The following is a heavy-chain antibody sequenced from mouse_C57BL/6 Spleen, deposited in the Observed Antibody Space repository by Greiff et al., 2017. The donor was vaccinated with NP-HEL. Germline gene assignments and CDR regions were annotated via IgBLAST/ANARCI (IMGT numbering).Heavy chain of an antibody. CDR3: ARASYYYGSSYAFDY. V-gene: IGHV5-4*03. CDR2: ISDGGSYT. J-gene: IGHJ2*01. CDR1: GFTFSSYA. Sequence: EVKLVESGGGLVKPGGSLKLSCAASGFTFSSYAMSWVRQTPEKRLEWVATISDGGSYTYYPDNVKGRFTISRDNAKNNLYLQMSHLKSEDTAMYYCARASYYYGSSYAFDYWGQGTTLTVSS. D-gene: IGHD1-1*01.